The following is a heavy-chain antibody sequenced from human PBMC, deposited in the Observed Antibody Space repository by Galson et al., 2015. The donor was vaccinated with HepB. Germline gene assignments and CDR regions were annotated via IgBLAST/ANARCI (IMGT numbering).Heavy chain of an antibody. CDR3: ARLLGGTYPHGLI. D-gene: IGHD1-26*01. J-gene: IGHJ4*02. Sequence: SLRLSCAASGFTFRSYWMHWVRQAPGKGLVWVSRINSDGSTTSYADSVKGRFTISTDTAKNTLYLQMNSLRAEDTAVYYCARLLGGTYPHGLIWGQGTLVTVSS. CDR1: GFTFRSYW. V-gene: IGHV3-74*01. CDR2: INSDGSTT.